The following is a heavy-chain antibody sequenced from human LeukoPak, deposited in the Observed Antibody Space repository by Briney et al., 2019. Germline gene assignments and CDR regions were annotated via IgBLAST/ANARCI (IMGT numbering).Heavy chain of an antibody. CDR3: ARAPEHYYDSSGYPIFAFDI. J-gene: IGHJ3*02. CDR1: GGSISSYY. V-gene: IGHV4-59*12. D-gene: IGHD3-22*01. CDR2: IYYSGST. Sequence: PSETLSLTCTVSGGSISSYYWSWIRQPPGQGLEWIGYIYYSGSTNYNPSLKSRVTISVDTSKNQFPLKLSSVTAADTAVYYCARAPEHYYDSSGYPIFAFDIWGQGTMVTVSS.